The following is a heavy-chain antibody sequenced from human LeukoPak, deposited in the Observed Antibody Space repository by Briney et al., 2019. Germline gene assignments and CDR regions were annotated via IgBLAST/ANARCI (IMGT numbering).Heavy chain of an antibody. V-gene: IGHV1-24*01. CDR2: FDPEDGET. CDR3: ATHTISGVVTYASLI. Sequence: ASVKVSCRLSGYTGIELSMHWVRQVPGKGLEWMGGFDPEDGETKYAQKFQGRVTMTEDTSTDTAYMELSRLTSEDAAVYYCATHTISGVVTYASLIWGRGTLVTVSS. CDR1: GYTGIELS. J-gene: IGHJ3*02. D-gene: IGHD3-3*01.